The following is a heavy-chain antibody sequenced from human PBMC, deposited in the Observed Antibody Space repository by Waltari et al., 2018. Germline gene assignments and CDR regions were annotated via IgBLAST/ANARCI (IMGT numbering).Heavy chain of an antibody. J-gene: IGHJ2*01. CDR3: AKDLGGFSGSHWYFDL. CDR2: SSGIDGRT. V-gene: IGHV3-23*04. Sequence: EVQLVESGGGLVQPGGSLRLSCAASGFTFRSYAMSWVRQAPGRGLEWVAASSGIDGRTNYADSAKGRFTISRDKVKNTLFLQMNSLRADDAAVYYCAKDLGGFSGSHWYFDLWGRGTLVTVSS. CDR1: GFTFRSYA. D-gene: IGHD5-12*01.